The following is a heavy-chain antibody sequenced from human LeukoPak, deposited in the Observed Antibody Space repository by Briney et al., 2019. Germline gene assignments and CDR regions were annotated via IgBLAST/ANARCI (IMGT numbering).Heavy chain of an antibody. D-gene: IGHD5-12*01. CDR2: ISSSGITI. CDR1: GFIFSSYE. J-gene: IGHJ4*02. V-gene: IGHV3-48*03. Sequence: GGSLRLSCAASGFIFSSYEMNWVRQAPGKGLEWVSYISSSGITIYYADSVKGRFTISRDNAKNSLYLQMNSLRAEDTAVYYCAREMGGYPFDYWGQGTLVTVSS. CDR3: AREMGGYPFDY.